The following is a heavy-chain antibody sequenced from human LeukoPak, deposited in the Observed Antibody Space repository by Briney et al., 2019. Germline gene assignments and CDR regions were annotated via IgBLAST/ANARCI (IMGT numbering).Heavy chain of an antibody. Sequence: GRSLRLSCAASGFTFDDYAMHWVRQAPGKGLEWVSGISWNSGSIGYADSVKGRFTISRDNSKNTLYLQMNSLRAEDTAVYYCAKLTTGYYYDSSGYGLFDYWGQGTLVTVSS. CDR3: AKLTTGYYYDSSGYGLFDY. V-gene: IGHV3-9*01. J-gene: IGHJ4*02. CDR2: ISWNSGSI. D-gene: IGHD3-22*01. CDR1: GFTFDDYA.